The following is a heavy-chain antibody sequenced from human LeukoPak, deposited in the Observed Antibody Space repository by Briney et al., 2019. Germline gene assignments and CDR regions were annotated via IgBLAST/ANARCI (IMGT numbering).Heavy chain of an antibody. Sequence: ASVKVSCKASGYTFTSYGISWVRQASGQGLEWMGWISAYNGNTNYAQKLQGRVTMTTDTSTSTAYMELRSLRSDDTAVYYCARELNYDSSGYYPYFDYWGQGTLVTVSS. CDR1: GYTFTSYG. CDR3: ARELNYDSSGYYPYFDY. J-gene: IGHJ4*02. V-gene: IGHV1-18*01. CDR2: ISAYNGNT. D-gene: IGHD3-22*01.